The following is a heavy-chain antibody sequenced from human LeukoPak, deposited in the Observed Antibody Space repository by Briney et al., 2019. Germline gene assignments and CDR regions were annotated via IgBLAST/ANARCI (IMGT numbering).Heavy chain of an antibody. CDR3: ARDPPGSGVNVDY. CDR2: IYYSGST. V-gene: IGHV4-39*07. CDR1: GGSISSSSYY. Sequence: PSETLSLTCTVSGGSISSSSYYWGWIRQPPGKGLEWIGSIYYSGSTYYNPSLKSRVTISVDTSKNQFSLKLSSVTAADTAVYYCARDPPGSGVNVDYWGQGTLVTVSS. D-gene: IGHD3-10*01. J-gene: IGHJ4*02.